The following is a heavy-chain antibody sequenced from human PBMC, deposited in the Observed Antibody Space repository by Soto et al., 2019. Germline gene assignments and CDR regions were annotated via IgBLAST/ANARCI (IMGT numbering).Heavy chain of an antibody. Sequence: QVQLVESGGGVVQPGRSLRLSCAASGFTFSSYGMHWVRKAPAKGREGVEVISNDGNNKYYADSVKGRFTISRDNFKNTLYLQMDSLRAEDTAMYYCAKDHLETTVTTPSYWGQGTLVTVSS. V-gene: IGHV3-30*18. J-gene: IGHJ4*02. D-gene: IGHD4-17*01. CDR2: ISNDGNNK. CDR3: AKDHLETTVTTPSY. CDR1: GFTFSSYG.